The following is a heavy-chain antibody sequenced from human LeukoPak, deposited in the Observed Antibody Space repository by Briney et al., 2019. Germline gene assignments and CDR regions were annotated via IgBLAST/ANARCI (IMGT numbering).Heavy chain of an antibody. J-gene: IGHJ5*02. Sequence: PSETLSLTCTVSGGSISSSSDYWGWIRQAPGKGLEWIGSIYYHENTYYNSSLKSRVTISVDTSKNQFSLKLNSVTATDTAVYYCARNTNYYGSGSYDDNWFDPWGQGTLVTVSS. CDR3: ARNTNYYGSGSYDDNWFDP. CDR1: GGSISSSSDY. V-gene: IGHV4-39*07. D-gene: IGHD3-10*01. CDR2: IYYHENT.